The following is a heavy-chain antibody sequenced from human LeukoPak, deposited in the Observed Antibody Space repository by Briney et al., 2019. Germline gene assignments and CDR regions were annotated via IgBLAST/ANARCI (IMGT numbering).Heavy chain of an antibody. J-gene: IGHJ4*02. Sequence: SETLSLTCTVSVGSISSYYWSWIRQPPGKGLEWIGFIYHSGSTNYNPSLKSRVTISVDTSKNQFSLKLSSVTAADTAVYYCASPGIVAAGTDRGFDYWGQGTLVTVSS. V-gene: IGHV4-59*01. CDR2: IYHSGST. CDR3: ASPGIVAAGTDRGFDY. CDR1: VGSISSYY. D-gene: IGHD6-13*01.